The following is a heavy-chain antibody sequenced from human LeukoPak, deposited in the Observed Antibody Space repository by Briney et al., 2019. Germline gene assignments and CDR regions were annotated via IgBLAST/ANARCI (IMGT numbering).Heavy chain of an antibody. CDR1: GFTFSSYG. D-gene: IGHD3-22*01. J-gene: IGHJ4*02. CDR2: IWYDGSNK. CDR3: AKDSFSGSSLYYYDSSGFDY. Sequence: PGGSLRLSCAASGFTFSSYGMHWVRQAPGKGLEWVAVIWYDGSNKYYADSVKGRFTISRDNSKNTLYLQMNSLRAEDTAVYHCAKDSFSGSSLYYYDSSGFDYWGQGTLVTVSS. V-gene: IGHV3-33*06.